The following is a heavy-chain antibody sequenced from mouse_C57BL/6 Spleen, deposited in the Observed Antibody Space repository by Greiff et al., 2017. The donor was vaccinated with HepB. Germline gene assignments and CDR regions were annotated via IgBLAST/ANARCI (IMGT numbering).Heavy chain of an antibody. CDR3: ARARTGKDPYWYFDV. CDR1: GYTFTDYY. J-gene: IGHJ1*03. V-gene: IGHV1-26*01. Sequence: EVQLQQSGPELVKPGASVKISCKASGYTFTDYYMNWVKQSHGKSLEWIGDINPNNGGTSYNQKFKGKATLTVDKSSSTAYMELRSLTSEDSAVYYCARARTGKDPYWYFDVWGTGTTVTVSS. CDR2: INPNNGGT. D-gene: IGHD4-1*01.